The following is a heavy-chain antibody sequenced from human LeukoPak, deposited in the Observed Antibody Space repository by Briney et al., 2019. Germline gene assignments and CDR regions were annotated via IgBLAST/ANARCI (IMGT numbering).Heavy chain of an antibody. D-gene: IGHD2-8*01. Sequence: SETLSLTCIVSGGAISSYYWSWIRQPPGKRLEWIGYVYYSGNTNYNPSLKSRVTISIDTSKNQFSLRLSSVTAADTAVYYCARVGNGHFDYWGQGTLVTVSS. CDR3: ARVGNGHFDY. V-gene: IGHV4-59*01. CDR1: GGAISSYY. CDR2: VYYSGNT. J-gene: IGHJ4*02.